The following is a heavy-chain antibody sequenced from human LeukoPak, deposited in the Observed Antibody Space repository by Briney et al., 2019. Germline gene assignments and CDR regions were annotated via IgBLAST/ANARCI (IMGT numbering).Heavy chain of an antibody. CDR3: ARVDGRQLAA. D-gene: IGHD5-18*01. CDR1: GGSISSYY. CDR2: IYYSGST. Sequence: SETLSLTCTVSGGSISSYYWSWIRQPPGKGLEWIGYIYYSGSTNYNPSLKSRVTISVDTSKNQFSLKLSSVTAADTAVYYCARVDGRQLAAWGQGTLVTVSS. V-gene: IGHV4-59*08. J-gene: IGHJ5*02.